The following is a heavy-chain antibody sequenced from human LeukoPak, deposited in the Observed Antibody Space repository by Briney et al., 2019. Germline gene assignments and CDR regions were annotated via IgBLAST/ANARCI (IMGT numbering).Heavy chain of an antibody. CDR3: ARDVPSLRYFDWLPSYYYYYMDV. CDR2: IKQDRSEK. D-gene: IGHD3-9*01. Sequence: GGSLRLSCAASGFTFSSYWMSWVRQAPGKGLEWVANIKQDRSEKYYVDSVKGRFTISRDNAKNSLYLQMNSLRAEDTAVYYCARDVPSLRYFDWLPSYYYYYMDVWGKGTTVTVSS. V-gene: IGHV3-7*01. J-gene: IGHJ6*03. CDR1: GFTFSSYW.